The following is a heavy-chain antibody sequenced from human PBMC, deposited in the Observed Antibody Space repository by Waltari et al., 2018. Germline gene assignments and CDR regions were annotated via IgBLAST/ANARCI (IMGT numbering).Heavy chain of an antibody. Sequence: EVQLVESGGDLVQPGGSLRLSCAASGFTFSNSWMDGVRQAPGKGQEWMANISPDGRERSYVDSVEGRFTISRDNAKNSLSLQMNSLRADDTAVYYCSRSLDDWGQGSTVTVSS. CDR3: SRSLDD. CDR2: ISPDGRER. CDR1: GFTFSNSW. V-gene: IGHV3-7*01. J-gene: IGHJ6*02.